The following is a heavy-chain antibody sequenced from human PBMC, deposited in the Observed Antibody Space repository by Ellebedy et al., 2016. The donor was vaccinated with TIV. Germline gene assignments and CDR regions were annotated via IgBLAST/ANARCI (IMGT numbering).Heavy chain of an antibody. CDR3: ARVHKAFQPVRYYFDY. CDR1: GGSISSYH. D-gene: IGHD2-2*01. V-gene: IGHV4-4*07. J-gene: IGHJ4*02. CDR2: IHHSGVT. Sequence: SETLSLXXTVSGGSISSYHWTWIRQSPGKGLEWIGRIHHSGVTKFNSSLKSRVTMSIDTSQNQFSLKLTSVTAADTAIYFCARVHKAFQPVRYYFDYWGQGTLVTVSS.